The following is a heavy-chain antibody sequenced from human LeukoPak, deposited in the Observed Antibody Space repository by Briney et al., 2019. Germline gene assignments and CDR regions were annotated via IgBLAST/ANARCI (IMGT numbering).Heavy chain of an antibody. J-gene: IGHJ4*02. CDR3: ARRGEYSSSFMTFDY. CDR2: IYYSGNT. V-gene: IGHV4-59*11. Sequence: NPSETLSLTCTVSGGSISSHYWSWIRQPPGKGLEWIGYIYYSGNTNYNPSLKGRVTISVDTSKNQFSLKLSSVTAADTAVYHCARRGEYSSSFMTFDYWGQGTLVTVSS. CDR1: GGSISSHY. D-gene: IGHD6-6*01.